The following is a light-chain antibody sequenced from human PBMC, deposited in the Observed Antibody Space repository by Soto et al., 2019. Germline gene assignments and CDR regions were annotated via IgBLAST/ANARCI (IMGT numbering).Light chain of an antibody. CDR3: QHYDTSPVT. V-gene: IGKV3-20*01. CDR2: GAS. Sequence: EIVLTQSPGTLSLSPGERATLSCRASQTVGSNYLAWYQQKPGQAPRLLIYGASMRATGIPDRFSGSGSGTDFTLTISRLEAEDSAVYYCQHYDTSPVTFGGGTKVEIK. CDR1: QTVGSNY. J-gene: IGKJ4*01.